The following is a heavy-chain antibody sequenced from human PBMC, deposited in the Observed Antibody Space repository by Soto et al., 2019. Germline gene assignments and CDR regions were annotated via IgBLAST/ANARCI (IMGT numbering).Heavy chain of an antibody. J-gene: IGHJ6*02. CDR1: GGTFSSYA. V-gene: IGHV1-69*06. CDR2: IIPIFGTA. D-gene: IGHD2-2*02. CDR3: ARADCSSTSCYRWGSYYYGMDV. Sequence: QVQLVQSGAEVKKPGSSVKVSCKASGGTFSSYAISWVRQAPGQGLEWMGGIIPIFGTANYAQKFQGRVTITADKSTSTAYMELSSLRSEDTAVYYCARADCSSTSCYRWGSYYYGMDVWGQGTTVTVS.